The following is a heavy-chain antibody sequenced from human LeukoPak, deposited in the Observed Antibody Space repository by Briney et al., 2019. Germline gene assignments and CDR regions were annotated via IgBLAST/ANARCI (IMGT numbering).Heavy chain of an antibody. J-gene: IGHJ4*02. CDR3: ARNTGIAFLGY. CDR1: GGSISSGDYY. Sequence: SETLSLTCTVSGGSISSGDYYWSGIRQPPGKGLEWIGYIYYSGSTYYNPSLKSRVTISVDTSKNQFSLKLSSVTAADTAVYYCARNTGIAFLGYWGQGTLVTVSS. D-gene: IGHD6-13*01. V-gene: IGHV4-30-4*08. CDR2: IYYSGST.